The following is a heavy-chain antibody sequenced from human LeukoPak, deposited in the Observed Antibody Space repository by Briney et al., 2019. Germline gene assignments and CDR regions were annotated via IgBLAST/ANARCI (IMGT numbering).Heavy chain of an antibody. CDR2: MNPNSGNT. CDR1: GYTFTSYD. Sequence: GASVKVSCKASGYTFTSYDINWVRQATGQGLEWMGWMNPNSGNTGYAQKFQGRVTITRNTSISTAYMELSSLRSEDTAVYYCAKDRYSIWYLTIDYWGQGTLVTVSS. V-gene: IGHV1-8*03. D-gene: IGHD6-13*01. J-gene: IGHJ4*02. CDR3: AKDRYSIWYLTIDY.